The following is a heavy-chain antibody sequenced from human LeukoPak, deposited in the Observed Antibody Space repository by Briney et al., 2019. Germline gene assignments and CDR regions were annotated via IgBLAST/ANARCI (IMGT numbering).Heavy chain of an antibody. CDR1: GGSNY. CDR2: IHYSGSP. CDR3: ARHSNWNAGVDWFDP. Sequence: SETLSLTFTVSGGSNYWSWIRQPPGKGLEWIGYIHYSGSPNYNPSLKSRVTISIDTSKNQFSLRLNSVTAEDTAVYYCARHSNWNAGVDWFDPWGQGTQVTVSS. V-gene: IGHV4-59*08. J-gene: IGHJ5*02. D-gene: IGHD1-20*01.